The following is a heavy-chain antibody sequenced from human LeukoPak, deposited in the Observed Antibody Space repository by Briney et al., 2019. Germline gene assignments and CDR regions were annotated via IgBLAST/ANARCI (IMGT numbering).Heavy chain of an antibody. J-gene: IGHJ5*02. CDR3: ARDWGVEWRSGFDP. CDR1: GFTFSSYG. CDR2: IWYDGSNK. D-gene: IGHD3-3*01. V-gene: IGHV3-33*01. Sequence: HAGGSLRLSCAASGFTFSSYGMHWVRQAPGKGLEWVAVIWYDGSNKYYADSVKGRFTISRDNSKNTLYLQMNSLRAEDTAVYYCARDWGVEWRSGFDPWGQGTLVTVSS.